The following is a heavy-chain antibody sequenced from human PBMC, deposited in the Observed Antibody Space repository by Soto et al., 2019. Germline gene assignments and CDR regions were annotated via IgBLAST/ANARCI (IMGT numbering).Heavy chain of an antibody. CDR3: ARVIVGATSISYYYGMDV. CDR1: GYTFTSYA. V-gene: IGHV1-3*01. Sequence: GASVKVSCKASGYTFTSYAIRWVRQAPGQRLEWMGWINAGNGNTKYSQKFQGRVTITRDTSASTAYMELSSLRSEDTAVYYCARVIVGATSISYYYGMDVWGQGTTVTVSS. D-gene: IGHD1-26*01. CDR2: INAGNGNT. J-gene: IGHJ6*02.